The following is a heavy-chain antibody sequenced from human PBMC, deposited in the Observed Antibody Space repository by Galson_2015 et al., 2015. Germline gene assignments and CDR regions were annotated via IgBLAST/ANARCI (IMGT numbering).Heavy chain of an antibody. J-gene: IGHJ4*02. CDR1: GFSLSTSGVG. D-gene: IGHD3-3*01. Sequence: PALVKPTQTLTLTCTFSGFSLSTSGVGVGWIRQPPGKALEWLALIYWDDDKRYSPSLKSRLTITKDTSKNQVVLTMTNMDPVDTATYYCAHGVDYDFWSGYYPTQYYFDYWGQGTLVTVSS. CDR3: AHGVDYDFWSGYYPTQYYFDY. V-gene: IGHV2-5*02. CDR2: IYWDDDK.